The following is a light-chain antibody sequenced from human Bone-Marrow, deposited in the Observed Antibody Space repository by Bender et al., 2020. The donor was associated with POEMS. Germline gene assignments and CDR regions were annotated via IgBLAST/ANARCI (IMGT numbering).Light chain of an antibody. CDR3: CSYTSNSPYFV. V-gene: IGLV2-14*02. CDR1: SSDVGSYNF. J-gene: IGLJ1*01. CDR2: EGS. Sequence: QSALTQPASVSGSPGQSITISCTGSSSDVGSYNFVSWYQHHPGKVPKVVVYEGSRRPSGVSGRFSGSKSGDAASLTISGLQTEDEADYFCCSYTSNSPYFVFGTGTKVTVL.